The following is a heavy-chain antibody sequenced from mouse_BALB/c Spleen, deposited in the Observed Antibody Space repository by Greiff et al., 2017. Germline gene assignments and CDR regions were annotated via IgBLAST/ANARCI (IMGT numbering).Heavy chain of an antibody. J-gene: IGHJ4*01. V-gene: IGHV5-17*02. Sequence: EVHLVESGGGLVQPGGSRKLSCAASGFTFSSFGMHWVRQAPGKGLEWVAYISSGSSTIYYADTVKGRFTISRDNPKNTLFLQMTSLRSEDTAMYYCARYYRYDEDAMDYWGQGTSVTVSS. CDR2: ISSGSSTI. CDR1: GFTFSSFG. CDR3: ARYYRYDEDAMDY. D-gene: IGHD2-14*01.